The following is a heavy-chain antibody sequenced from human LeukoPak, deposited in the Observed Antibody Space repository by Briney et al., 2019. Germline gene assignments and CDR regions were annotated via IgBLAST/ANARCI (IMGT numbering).Heavy chain of an antibody. V-gene: IGHV3-64*04. J-gene: IGHJ5*02. CDR2: ISSNGGSS. CDR1: GFTFSAYA. D-gene: IGHD3-10*01. Sequence: PGGSLRLSCSASGFTFSAYAMYWVRQAPGKGLEYVSGISSNGGSSFYADSVKGRFTISRDNSKNTLYLQMNSLRAEDTAVYYCARLWFGESNWFDPWGQGTVVTVSS. CDR3: ARLWFGESNWFDP.